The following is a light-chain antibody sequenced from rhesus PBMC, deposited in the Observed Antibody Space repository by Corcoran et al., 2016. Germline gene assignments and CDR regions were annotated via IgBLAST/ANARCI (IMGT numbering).Light chain of an antibody. CDR3: QQFRNWPLT. J-gene: IGKJ4*01. CDR2: EAS. CDR1: QGITKD. V-gene: IGKV1S17*01. Sequence: DIQMTQSPSSLSASVGDRVTITCRASQGITKDLSWYRHKPGETPKLVIYEASSLQSGIPSRFSGRCSGTDFTLSISSLQPEDFATYCCQQFRNWPLTFGGGTKVEIK.